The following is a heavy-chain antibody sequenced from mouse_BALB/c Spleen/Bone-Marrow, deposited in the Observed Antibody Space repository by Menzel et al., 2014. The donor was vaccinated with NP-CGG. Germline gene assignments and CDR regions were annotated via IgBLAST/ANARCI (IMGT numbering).Heavy chain of an antibody. J-gene: IGHJ2*01. Sequence: QVQLKQSGAELVKPGTSVKMSCKASGYTFTSYWVHWVKQRPGQGLEWIGDIYPGTNSTNYNEKFKTKATLTVDTSSSTAYMQLSSPTSEDSAVYYCAREEDFFDYWGQGTTLTVSS. V-gene: IGHV1-55*01. CDR2: IYPGTNST. CDR1: GYTFTSYW. CDR3: AREEDFFDY.